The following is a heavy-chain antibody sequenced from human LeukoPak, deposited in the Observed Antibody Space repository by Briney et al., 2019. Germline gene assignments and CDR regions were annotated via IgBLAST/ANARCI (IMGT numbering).Heavy chain of an antibody. D-gene: IGHD3-3*01. CDR1: GYTFTSYD. CDR2: MNPNSGNT. V-gene: IGHV1-8*03. CDR3: ARTYDFWSGYYPFDY. J-gene: IGHJ4*02. Sequence: ASVKVSCKASGYTFTSYDINWVRQATGQGLEWMGWMNPNSGNTGYAQKFQGRVTITRNTSISTVYMELSSLRSEDTAVYYCARTYDFWSGYYPFDYWGQGTLVTVSS.